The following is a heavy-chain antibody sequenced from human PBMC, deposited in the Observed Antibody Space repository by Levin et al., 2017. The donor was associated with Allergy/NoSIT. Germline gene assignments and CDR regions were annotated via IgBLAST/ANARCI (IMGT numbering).Heavy chain of an antibody. CDR1: GFTFSSYS. V-gene: IGHV3-48*01. CDR2: ISSSSSNI. Sequence: PSQTLSLTCAASGFTFSSYSMNWVRQAPGKGLEWISSISSSSSNIYYADSVKGRFTISRDNAKNSLYLQMNSLRAEDTAVYYCARDTDAYSSSGYDFDYWGQGTLVTVSS. J-gene: IGHJ4*02. D-gene: IGHD6-13*01. CDR3: ARDTDAYSSSGYDFDY.